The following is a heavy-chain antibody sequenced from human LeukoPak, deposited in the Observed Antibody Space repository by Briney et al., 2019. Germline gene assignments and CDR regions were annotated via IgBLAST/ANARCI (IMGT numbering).Heavy chain of an antibody. D-gene: IGHD4-17*01. CDR2: ISWNSGRI. J-gene: IGHJ4*02. Sequence: GGSLRLSCAASGFTFDVYAMHWVRQGPGKGLEWVSGISWNSGRIDYADSVKGRFTISRDNAKNSLYLQMNSLRAEDTALYYCAKGLYGDYVGYFDFWGRGTQVTVSS. V-gene: IGHV3-9*01. CDR3: AKGLYGDYVGYFDF. CDR1: GFTFDVYA.